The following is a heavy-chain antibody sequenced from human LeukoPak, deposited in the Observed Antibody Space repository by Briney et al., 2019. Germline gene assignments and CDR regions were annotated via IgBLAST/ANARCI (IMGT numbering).Heavy chain of an antibody. V-gene: IGHV1-8*01. CDR2: MNPNSGNT. CDR1: GYTFTSYD. D-gene: IGHD5-18*01. J-gene: IGHJ4*02. Sequence: ASVKVSCKASGYTFTSYDINWVRQATGQGLEWMGWMNPNSGNTGYAQKFQGRVTMTRNTSISTAYMELSSLRSEDTAVYYCARAGGYSYGYRGSDDYWGQGTLVTVSS. CDR3: ARAGGYSYGYRGSDDY.